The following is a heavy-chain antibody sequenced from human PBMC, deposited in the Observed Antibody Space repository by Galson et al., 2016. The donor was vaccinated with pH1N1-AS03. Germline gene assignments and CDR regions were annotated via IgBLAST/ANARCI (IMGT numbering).Heavy chain of an antibody. CDR3: ARRYYFDY. CDR2: NDPSGGPT. Sequence: SVKVSCKASGYTLTRYYMHWVRQAPGQGPEWMGINDPSGGPTTYAPKFQGRITITTDTSTSTVYMELVSLRSEDTAVYYCARRYYFDYWGQGTLVTVSS. V-gene: IGHV1-46*01. D-gene: IGHD3-16*02. CDR1: GYTLTRYY. J-gene: IGHJ4*02.